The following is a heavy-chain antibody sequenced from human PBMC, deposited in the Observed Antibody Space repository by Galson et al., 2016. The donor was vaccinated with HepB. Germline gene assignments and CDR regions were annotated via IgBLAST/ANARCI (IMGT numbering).Heavy chain of an antibody. Sequence: SLRLSCAASGFTFSSYAMNWVRQPPGKGLEWVSSISGSGGTTYNADSLKGRFTISRDNSKSTLYLQMNSLRAEDTAVYYCAKGAYSLPENFQHWGQGTLVTVSS. CDR1: GFTFSSYA. D-gene: IGHD2-15*01. CDR2: ISGSGGTT. CDR3: AKGAYSLPENFQH. V-gene: IGHV3-23*01. J-gene: IGHJ1*01.